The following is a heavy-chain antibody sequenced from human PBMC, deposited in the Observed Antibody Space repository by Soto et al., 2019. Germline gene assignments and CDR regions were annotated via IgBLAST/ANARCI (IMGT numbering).Heavy chain of an antibody. Sequence: ASVKVSCKASGYTFTGYYMHWVRQAPGQGLEWMGWINPNSGGTNYAQKFQGWVTMTRDTSISTAYMELSRLRSDDTAVYYCARYDYDCSGYLLAWGYYYGMDVWGDGSTVTVCS. V-gene: IGHV1-2*04. CDR1: GYTFTGYY. D-gene: IGHD3-22*01. CDR2: INPNSGGT. J-gene: IGHJ6*04. CDR3: ARYDYDCSGYLLAWGYYYGMDV.